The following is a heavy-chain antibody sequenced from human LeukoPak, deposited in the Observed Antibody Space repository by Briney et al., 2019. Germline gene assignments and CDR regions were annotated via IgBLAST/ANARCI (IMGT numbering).Heavy chain of an antibody. CDR2: IYPGDSDT. Sequence: PGESLKISCKGSGYSFTSYWIGWVRQRPGKGLEWMGIIYPGDSDTRYSPSFQGQVTISADKSISPAYLQWSSLKASDTAMYYCARRDYYDRSGDGDYWGQGTLVTVSS. CDR3: ARRDYYDRSGDGDY. CDR1: GYSFTSYW. D-gene: IGHD3-22*01. V-gene: IGHV5-51*01. J-gene: IGHJ4*02.